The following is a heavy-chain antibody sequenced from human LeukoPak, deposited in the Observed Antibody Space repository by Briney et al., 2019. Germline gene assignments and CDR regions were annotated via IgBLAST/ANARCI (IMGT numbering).Heavy chain of an antibody. D-gene: IGHD5-12*01. CDR1: GYTFTSYG. CDR3: ARVDYSGYDYSLDY. J-gene: IGHJ4*02. Sequence: ASVKVSCKASGYTFTSYGISWVRQAPGQGLEWMGSISAYNGNTNYAQKLQGRVTMTTDTSTSTAYMELRSLRSDDTAVYYCARVDYSGYDYSLDYWGQGTLVTVSS. CDR2: ISAYNGNT. V-gene: IGHV1-18*01.